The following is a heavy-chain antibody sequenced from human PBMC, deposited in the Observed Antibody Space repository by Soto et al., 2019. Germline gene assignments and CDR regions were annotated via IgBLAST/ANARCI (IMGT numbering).Heavy chain of an antibody. CDR2: ISYSGST. Sequence: LETLSITCTVPRECRTSYSLCWTRHSPEKGLEWIGHISYSGSTNHNPSLTSRVAISVDTSKNQFSLKLSSVTAADTAVYYCGKNYGLEALDIRARRTMVPVSS. CDR3: GKNYGLEALDI. V-gene: IGHV4-59*01. CDR1: RECRTSYS. J-gene: IGHJ3*02. D-gene: IGHD4-17*01.